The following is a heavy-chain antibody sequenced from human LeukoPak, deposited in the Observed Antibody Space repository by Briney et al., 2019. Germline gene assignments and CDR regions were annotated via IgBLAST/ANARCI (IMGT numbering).Heavy chain of an antibody. CDR2: INPSSGRT. CDR1: GYTFTNYY. CDR3: ARDFLHSSGWYAEFDY. J-gene: IGHJ4*02. Sequence: GASVKVSCKASGYTFTNYYMHWVRQDPGQGLEWMGIINPSSGRTTYAQKFQGRVTMTRDTSTSTVYMELRSLRSEDTAVYYCARDFLHSSGWYAEFDYWGQGTLVTVSS. V-gene: IGHV1-46*01. D-gene: IGHD6-19*01.